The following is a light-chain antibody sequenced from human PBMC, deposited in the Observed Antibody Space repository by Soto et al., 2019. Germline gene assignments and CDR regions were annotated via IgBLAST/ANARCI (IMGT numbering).Light chain of an antibody. Sequence: VLTQSPATLSLSPGERATLSCRASQSVDTYLAWYQQKSGRAPRLLIYGASNRATGIQDRFSGSGSGTDFTLTISRLEPEDFAVYYCQQYGSSGTFGQGTKVDIK. V-gene: IGKV3-20*01. CDR3: QQYGSSGT. J-gene: IGKJ1*01. CDR2: GAS. CDR1: QSVDTY.